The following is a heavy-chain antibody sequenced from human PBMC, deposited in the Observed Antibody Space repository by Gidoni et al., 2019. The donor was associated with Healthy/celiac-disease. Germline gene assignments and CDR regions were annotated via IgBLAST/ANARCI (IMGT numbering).Heavy chain of an antibody. Sequence: EVQLVESGGGLVQPGRSLRLSCAASGFTFAYYAMQWVRQAPGKGLEWGSGISWNSGSIGYADSVKGRFTISRDNAKNSLYLQMNSLRAEDTALYYCAKDRSAARDYYYGMDVWGQGTTVTVSS. CDR1: GFTFAYYA. CDR2: ISWNSGSI. CDR3: AKDRSAARDYYYGMDV. D-gene: IGHD6-6*01. V-gene: IGHV3-9*01. J-gene: IGHJ6*02.